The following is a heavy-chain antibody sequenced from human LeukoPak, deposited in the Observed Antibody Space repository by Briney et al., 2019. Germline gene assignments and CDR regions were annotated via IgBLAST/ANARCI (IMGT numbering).Heavy chain of an antibody. CDR1: GFTFSSYG. CDR2: IWYDGSNK. V-gene: IGHV3-33*01. CDR3: ARDYLDWYFDL. Sequence: GGSLRLSCAASGFTFSSYGMHWVRQAPGKGLEWVAVIWYDGSNKYYADSVRGRFTISRDNSKNTLYLQMNSLRAEDTAVYYCARDYLDWYFDLWGRGTLVTVSS. J-gene: IGHJ2*01.